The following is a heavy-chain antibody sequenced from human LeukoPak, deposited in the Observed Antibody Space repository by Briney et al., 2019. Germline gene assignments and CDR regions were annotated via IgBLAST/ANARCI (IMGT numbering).Heavy chain of an antibody. V-gene: IGHV4-34*01. Sequence: SETLSLTCAVSSGSLSGYSWGWIRQAPGKGLDWIGEIHHSGSTTYNSSLKNRVTISLDKPRSQFSLILTSVTAADTAVYYCTRQSGTVTPIDYWGQGILVTVSS. J-gene: IGHJ4*02. CDR1: SGSLSGYS. D-gene: IGHD4-17*01. CDR3: TRQSGTVTPIDY. CDR2: IHHSGST.